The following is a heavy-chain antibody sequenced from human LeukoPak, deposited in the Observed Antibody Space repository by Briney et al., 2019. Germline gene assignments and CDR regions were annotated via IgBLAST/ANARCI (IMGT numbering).Heavy chain of an antibody. CDR3: ARHLHERLFLEWLNDAFDI. J-gene: IGHJ3*02. D-gene: IGHD3-3*01. Sequence: SETLSLTCTVSGVSISSYYWSWIRQPPGKGLEWIGYIYYSGSTNQNPSLKSRVTISVDTSKNQVSLKLTSVTAADTAVYYCARHLHERLFLEWLNDAFDIWGQGTMVTVSS. V-gene: IGHV4-59*08. CDR2: IYYSGST. CDR1: GVSISSYY.